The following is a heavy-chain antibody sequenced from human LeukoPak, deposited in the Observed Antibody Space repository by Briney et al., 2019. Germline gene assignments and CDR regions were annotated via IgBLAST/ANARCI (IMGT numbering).Heavy chain of an antibody. CDR3: AKGYYGSGSYGWFDY. V-gene: IGHV3-23*01. Sequence: GGTLRLSCAASGFSFSNYGMNWVRQAPGKGLEWVSAISGSGGSTYYEDSVKGRFTISRDNSKNTLYLQMNSLRAEDTAVYYCAKGYYGSGSYGWFDYWGQGTLVTVSS. CDR2: ISGSGGST. CDR1: GFSFSNYG. D-gene: IGHD3-10*01. J-gene: IGHJ4*02.